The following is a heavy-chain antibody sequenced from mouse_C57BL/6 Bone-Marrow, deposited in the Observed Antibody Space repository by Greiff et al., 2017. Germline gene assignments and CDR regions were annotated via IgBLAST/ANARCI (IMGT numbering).Heavy chain of an antibody. D-gene: IGHD1-1*01. CDR1: GYTFTSYW. CDR2: IHPNSGST. V-gene: IGHV1-64*01. Sequence: VQLQQSGAELVKPGASVKLSCKASGYTFTSYWMHWVKQRPGQGLAWIGMIHPNSGSTNYNEKFKSKATLTVDKSSSTAYMQLSSLTSEDSAVYYCARRGYGSSYDWYFDVWGTGTTVTVSS. CDR3: ARRGYGSSYDWYFDV. J-gene: IGHJ1*03.